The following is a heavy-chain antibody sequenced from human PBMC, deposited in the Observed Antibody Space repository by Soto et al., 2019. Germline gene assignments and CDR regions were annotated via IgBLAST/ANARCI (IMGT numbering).Heavy chain of an antibody. V-gene: IGHV3-30-3*01. CDR3: ARDVEAAGFFDY. CDR2: ISYDGSNK. CDR1: GFTFSSYA. Sequence: QVQLVESGGGVVQPGRSLRLSCAASGFTFSSYAMHWVRQAPGKGLEWVAVISYDGSNKYYADSEKGRFTISRDNSKNTLYLQMNSLRAEDTAVYYCARDVEAAGFFDYWGQGTLVTVSS. J-gene: IGHJ4*02. D-gene: IGHD6-13*01.